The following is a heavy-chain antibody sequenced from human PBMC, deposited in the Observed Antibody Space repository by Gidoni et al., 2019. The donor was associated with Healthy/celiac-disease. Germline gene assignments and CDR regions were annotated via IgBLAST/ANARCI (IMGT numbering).Heavy chain of an antibody. CDR3: AKDISYTGVVRSYFDY. D-gene: IGHD3-3*01. Sequence: EVQLVESGGGLVQPGRSLRRSCAASGFTFDDYAMHWVRQAPGKGLEWCSVISWNSGSIGYADSVKGRFTISRDNAKNSLYLQMNSLRAEDTALYYCAKDISYTGVVRSYFDYWGQGTLVTVSS. CDR2: ISWNSGSI. V-gene: IGHV3-9*01. CDR1: GFTFDDYA. J-gene: IGHJ4*02.